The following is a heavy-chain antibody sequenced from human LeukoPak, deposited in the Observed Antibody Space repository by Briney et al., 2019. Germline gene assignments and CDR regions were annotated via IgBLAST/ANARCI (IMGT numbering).Heavy chain of an antibody. D-gene: IGHD6-13*01. J-gene: IGHJ4*02. CDR2: IYSSGNT. V-gene: IGHV4-59*08. Sequence: SETLSLTCSVSAGSITNYYWSWIRQPPGKGLEWIAYIYSSGNTNYNPSLKSRVTIPVYTSKNQFSLNLTSVTAADTAVYYCARLSHPADSSWFFDYWGQGTLVTVSS. CDR3: ARLSHPADSSWFFDY. CDR1: AGSITNYY.